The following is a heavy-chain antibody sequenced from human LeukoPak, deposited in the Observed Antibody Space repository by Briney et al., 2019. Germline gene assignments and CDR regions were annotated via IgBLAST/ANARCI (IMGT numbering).Heavy chain of an antibody. D-gene: IGHD1-14*01. CDR1: GGSVTSSSYF. CDR2: ISYSGAT. CDR3: ARDGFYYHYYWTS. Sequence: SETLSLTCTLSGGSVTSSSYFWGWIRQPPGKGLEWIGSISYSGATYYNPSLKSRVSISVHTSKNQFSLKLSSVTAADTAVYYCARDGFYYHYYWTSGAKGPRSSSP. V-gene: IGHV4-39*07. J-gene: IGHJ6*03.